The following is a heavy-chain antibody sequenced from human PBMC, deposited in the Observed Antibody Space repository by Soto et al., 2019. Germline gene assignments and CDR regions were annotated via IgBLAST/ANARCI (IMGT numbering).Heavy chain of an antibody. CDR1: GFTFSDHY. V-gene: IGHV3-72*01. Sequence: GSLRLSCAASGFTFSDHYMDWVRQAPGKGLEWVGRARNKAYTYTTEYAASAKGRFAISRDDSKNSLSLQMNSLKTEDTAVYYCARSAPGAADDYWGQGTLVTVSS. CDR2: ARNKAYTYTT. D-gene: IGHD6-13*01. CDR3: ARSAPGAADDY. J-gene: IGHJ4*02.